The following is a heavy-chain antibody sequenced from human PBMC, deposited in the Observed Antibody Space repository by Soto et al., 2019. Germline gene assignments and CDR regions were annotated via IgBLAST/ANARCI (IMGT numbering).Heavy chain of an antibody. CDR1: GFTFSSYG. D-gene: IGHD6-6*01. Sequence: HPGGSLRLSCAASGFTFSSYGMHWVRQAPGKGLEWVAVIWYDGSNKYYADSVKGRFTISRDNSKNTLYLQMNSLRAEDTAVYYCARGRGSSYFDYWGQGTLVTVSS. J-gene: IGHJ4*02. CDR3: ARGRGSSYFDY. V-gene: IGHV3-33*01. CDR2: IWYDGSNK.